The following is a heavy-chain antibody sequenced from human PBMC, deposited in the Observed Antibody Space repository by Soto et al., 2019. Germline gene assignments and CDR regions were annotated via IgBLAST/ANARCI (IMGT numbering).Heavy chain of an antibody. CDR1: GDSVSSNSAA. D-gene: IGHD3-10*01. J-gene: IGHJ5*02. Sequence: SQTLSLTCAISGDSVSSNSAAWNWIRQSPSRGLEWLGRTYYRSKWYNDYAVSVKSRITINPDTSKNQFSLQLNSVTPEDTAVYYCARGRIGILWFGELQNWFDPWGQGTLVTVSS. CDR3: ARGRIGILWFGELQNWFDP. V-gene: IGHV6-1*01. CDR2: TYYRSKWYN.